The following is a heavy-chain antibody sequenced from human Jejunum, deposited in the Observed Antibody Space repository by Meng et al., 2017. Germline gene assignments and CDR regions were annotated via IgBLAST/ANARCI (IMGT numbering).Heavy chain of an antibody. V-gene: IGHV4-38-2*02. J-gene: IGHJ4*02. CDR3: VRDRGDGGTTDF. CDR1: GYSIGSGYY. Sequence: SETLFLTCSITGYSIGSGYYWGWIRQAPGKGLEWISSIHHSGTTYYNPSLKSRVTTSMDTSKNQFSLKLTSVTAADTAIYYCVRDRGDGGTTDFWGQGTLVTVSS. CDR2: IHHSGTT. D-gene: IGHD1-7*01.